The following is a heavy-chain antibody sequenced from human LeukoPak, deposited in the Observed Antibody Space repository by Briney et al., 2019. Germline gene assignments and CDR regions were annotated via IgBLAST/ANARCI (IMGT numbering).Heavy chain of an antibody. J-gene: IGHJ5*02. D-gene: IGHD6-6*01. Sequence: SETLSLTCTVSGGSISSYYWSWIRQPPGKGLEWIGFIYYSGSTNYNPSLKSRVTISVDTSKNQFSLKLSSVTAADTAVYYCARVSSRGWFDPWGQGTLVTVSS. V-gene: IGHV4-59*01. CDR2: IYYSGST. CDR3: ARVSSRGWFDP. CDR1: GGSISSYY.